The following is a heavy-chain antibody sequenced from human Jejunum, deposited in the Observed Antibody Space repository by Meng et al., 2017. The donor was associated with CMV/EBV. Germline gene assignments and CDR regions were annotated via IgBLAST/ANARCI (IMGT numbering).Heavy chain of an antibody. CDR1: GFSLSASS. V-gene: IGHV4-59*01. Sequence: CNVSGFSLSASSWHWIRQSPGKGLASIGYVYYSGPTNYNPSLKSRVTISIDTSKNHFSLKLTSVTAADTAIYYCARDLGTGLVDYWGQGTLVTVSS. CDR3: ARDLGTGLVDY. D-gene: IGHD1-1*01. J-gene: IGHJ4*02. CDR2: VYYSGPT.